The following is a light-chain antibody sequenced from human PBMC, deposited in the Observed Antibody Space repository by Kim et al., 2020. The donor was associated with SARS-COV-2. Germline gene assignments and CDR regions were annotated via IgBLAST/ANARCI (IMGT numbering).Light chain of an antibody. CDR1: SREVGGYIF. CDR2: DVS. V-gene: IGLV2-14*03. J-gene: IGLJ2*01. Sequence: GQPITIACTGTSREVGGYIFVSWYQQQPGKAPKLILYDVSHRPSGVSNRFSGSKSGNRASLTSFGLQAEDEADYYCTSYTSTSTLVFGGGTQLTVL. CDR3: TSYTSTSTLV.